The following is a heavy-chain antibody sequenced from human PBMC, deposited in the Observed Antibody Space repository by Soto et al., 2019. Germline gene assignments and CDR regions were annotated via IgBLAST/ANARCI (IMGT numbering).Heavy chain of an antibody. Sequence: EVQLLESGGGLVQPGGSLRLSCAASGFTFSSYAMSWVRQAPGKGLEWVSAISGSGGSTYYADSVKGRCTISRDNSKNTLYLQMNSIRADDTAVYYCAKDLGCEWLPFFDYWGQGTLVTVSS. V-gene: IGHV3-23*01. D-gene: IGHD3-3*01. J-gene: IGHJ4*02. CDR1: GFTFSSYA. CDR2: ISGSGGST. CDR3: AKDLGCEWLPFFDY.